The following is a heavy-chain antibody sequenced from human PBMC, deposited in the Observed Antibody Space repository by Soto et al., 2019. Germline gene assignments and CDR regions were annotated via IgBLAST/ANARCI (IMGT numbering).Heavy chain of an antibody. D-gene: IGHD6-6*01. V-gene: IGHV1-8*01. Sequence: ASVKVSCKASGYTFTSYDINWVRQATGQGLEWMGWMNPNSGNTGYAQKFQGRVTISVDTSKNQFSLKLSSVTAADTAVYYCARPEYSSSLYYYGMDVWGQGTTVTVSS. CDR1: GYTFTSYD. CDR2: MNPNSGNT. CDR3: ARPEYSSSLYYYGMDV. J-gene: IGHJ6*02.